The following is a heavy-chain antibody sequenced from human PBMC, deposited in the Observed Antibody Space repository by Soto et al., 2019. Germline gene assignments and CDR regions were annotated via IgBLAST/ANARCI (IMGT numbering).Heavy chain of an antibody. Sequence: PGGSLRLSCAASGFTFSSYSMNWVRQAPGKGLEWVSSISSSSSYIYYADSVKGRFTISRDNAKNSLYLQMNSLRAEDTAVYYCARDPSRYCSGGSCYPTGGYWGQGTLVTVSS. V-gene: IGHV3-21*01. CDR3: ARDPSRYCSGGSCYPTGGY. J-gene: IGHJ4*02. CDR2: ISSSSSYI. D-gene: IGHD2-15*01. CDR1: GFTFSSYS.